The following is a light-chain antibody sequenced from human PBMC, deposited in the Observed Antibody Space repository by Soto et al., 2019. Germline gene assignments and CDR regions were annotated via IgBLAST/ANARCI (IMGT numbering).Light chain of an antibody. V-gene: IGKV1-12*01. CDR2: TVS. CDR1: QGVNNW. CDR3: QQANTFPLT. Sequence: DIQLTQSPSSVSASAGDRVTITCRASQGVNNWLAWYQQKPGEAPKLLIYTVSTLNSGVPSSFSGSGSGTVFTLTISSLQPEDCATYYCQQANTFPLTFGGGTKVEIK. J-gene: IGKJ4*01.